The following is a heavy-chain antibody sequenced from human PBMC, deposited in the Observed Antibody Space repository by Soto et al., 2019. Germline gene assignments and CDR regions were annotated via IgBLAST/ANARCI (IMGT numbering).Heavy chain of an antibody. CDR1: GYTFTSYG. J-gene: IGHJ6*02. D-gene: IGHD2-21*02. CDR3: ARPFLAYCGGDCPRDYYYGMDV. V-gene: IGHV1-18*01. CDR2: ISAYNGNT. Sequence: QVQLVQSGAEVKKPGASVKVSCKASGYTFTSYGISWVRQAPGQGLEWMGWISAYNGNTNYAQKLKGRVTMTTDTSTSTAYMEMRSLRSDDTAVYYCARPFLAYCGGDCPRDYYYGMDVWGQGTTVTVSS.